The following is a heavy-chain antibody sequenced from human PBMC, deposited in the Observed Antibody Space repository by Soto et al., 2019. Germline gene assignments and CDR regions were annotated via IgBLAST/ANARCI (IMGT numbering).Heavy chain of an antibody. V-gene: IGHV4-59*01. CDR1: GGSISSYY. CDR3: ARRYGDAVDF. Sequence: QVQLQESGPGLVRPSETLSLTCTVSGGSISSYYWSWIRQPPGKGLEWIGYINYSGSTNYNPSLKSRVTISVDTSKNQFSLRLRSVTAADTAVYYCARRYGDAVDFWGQGTLVTVSS. J-gene: IGHJ4*02. D-gene: IGHD4-17*01. CDR2: INYSGST.